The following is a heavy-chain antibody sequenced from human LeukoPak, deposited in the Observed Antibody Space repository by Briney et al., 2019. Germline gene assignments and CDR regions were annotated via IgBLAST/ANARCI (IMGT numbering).Heavy chain of an antibody. D-gene: IGHD6-19*01. V-gene: IGHV1-18*01. CDR2: ISAYNGNT. CDR1: GYTFTSYG. J-gene: IGHJ4*02. Sequence: ASVKVSCKASGYTFTSYGISWVRQAPGQGLEWMGWISAYNGNTNYAQKLQGRVTMTTDTSTSTAYMELRSLRSDDTAVYYCARVGIIAVAGTNFDYWGQGTLVTASS. CDR3: ARVGIIAVAGTNFDY.